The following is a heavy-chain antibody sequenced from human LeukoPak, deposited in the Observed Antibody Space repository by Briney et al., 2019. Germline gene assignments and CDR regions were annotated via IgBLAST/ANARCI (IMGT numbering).Heavy chain of an antibody. CDR1: GGSISSYY. D-gene: IGHD2-2*01. V-gene: IGHV4-59*12. Sequence: SETLSLTCTVSGGSISSYYWSWIRQPPGKGLEWIGYIYYSGSTNYNPSLKSRVTISVDTSKNQFSLKLSSVTAADTAVYYCARDFEYCSSTSCYREIDYWGQGTLVTVSS. CDR3: ARDFEYCSSTSCYREIDY. CDR2: IYYSGST. J-gene: IGHJ4*02.